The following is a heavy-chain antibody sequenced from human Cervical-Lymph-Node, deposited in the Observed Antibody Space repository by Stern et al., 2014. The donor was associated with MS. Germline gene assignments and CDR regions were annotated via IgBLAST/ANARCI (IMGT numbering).Heavy chain of an antibody. V-gene: IGHV1-69*06. Sequence: VQLVQSGAEVKKPGSSAKVSCRASGGTFSNSALNWVRQAPGQGLLWMGGIIPMFGAANHTHHFQGRVAFTADKSTNTAFLELSGLRSGDTAIYYCVLQTPGATYWGQGTLVTVSA. CDR2: IIPMFGAA. CDR3: VLQTPGATY. J-gene: IGHJ4*02. CDR1: GGTFSNSA. D-gene: IGHD1-1*01.